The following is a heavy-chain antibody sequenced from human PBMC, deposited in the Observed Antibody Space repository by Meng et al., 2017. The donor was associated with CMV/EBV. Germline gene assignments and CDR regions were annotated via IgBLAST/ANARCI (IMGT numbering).Heavy chain of an antibody. CDR2: ISSRGDII. J-gene: IGHJ3*02. CDR3: VLPKGGRGDVAFDI. CDR1: GIIFSDYY. D-gene: IGHD7-27*01. Sequence: SLNISCAASGIIFSDYYMNWSRQAPGKLLKWVSDISSRGDIIHYADSVKGRFTLSSDNAKNSLYLQMNSLRAEDTAMYYCVLPKGGRGDVAFDIWGQGTMVTVSS. V-gene: IGHV3-11*04.